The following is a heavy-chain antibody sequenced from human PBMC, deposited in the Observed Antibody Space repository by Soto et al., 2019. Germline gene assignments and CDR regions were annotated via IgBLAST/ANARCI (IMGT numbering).Heavy chain of an antibody. D-gene: IGHD3-10*01. CDR3: AKAEFGQVCYFGMDV. J-gene: IGHJ6*02. CDR1: GFTFKSYG. Sequence: QMQLAESGGGVVQPGRSLRLSCVVSGFTFKSYGMHWVRQAPGRGLEWVAAISSYDGTKTYYGDSVKGRFTISRDNSKNTLYLQMSSLRGEDTAIYFCAKAEFGQVCYFGMDVWGQGTTVTVSS. V-gene: IGHV3-30*18. CDR2: ISSYDGTKT.